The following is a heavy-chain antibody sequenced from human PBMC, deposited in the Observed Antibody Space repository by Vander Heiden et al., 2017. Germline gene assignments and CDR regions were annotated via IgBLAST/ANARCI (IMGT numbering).Heavy chain of an antibody. CDR3: ARHLVVVPAAIPNWFDP. CDR2: IYYSGST. Sequence: QLQLQESGPGLVKPSETLSLTCPVSGGSISSSSYYWGWIRQPPGKGLEWIGSIYYSGSTYYNPSLKSRVTISVDTSKNQFSLKLSSVTAADTAVYYCARHLVVVPAAIPNWFDPWGQGTLVTVSS. V-gene: IGHV4-39*01. CDR1: GGSISSSSYY. D-gene: IGHD2-2*02. J-gene: IGHJ5*02.